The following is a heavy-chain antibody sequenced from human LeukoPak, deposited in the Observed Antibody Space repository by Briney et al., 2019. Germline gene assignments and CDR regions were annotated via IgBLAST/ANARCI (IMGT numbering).Heavy chain of an antibody. CDR2: MNPSSGNT. CDR1: GYTFTSYD. J-gene: IGHJ2*01. CDR3: ARGYSSGWYLWYFDL. D-gene: IGHD6-19*01. Sequence: ASVKVSCKASGYTFTSYDINWVRQATGQGLEWLGWMNPSSGNTGYAQKFQGRVTMTRNTSISTAYMELSSLRSEDTAVYYCARGYSSGWYLWYFDLWGRGTLVTVSS. V-gene: IGHV1-8*01.